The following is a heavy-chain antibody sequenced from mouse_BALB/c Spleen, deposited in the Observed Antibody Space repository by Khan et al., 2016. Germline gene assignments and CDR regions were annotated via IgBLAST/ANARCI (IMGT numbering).Heavy chain of an antibody. CDR3: ATCDYDSSAFAY. V-gene: IGHV3-8*02. D-gene: IGHD2-4*01. Sequence: VQLKESGPSLAKPSQTLSLTCSVTGDSITSGHWNWIRKFPGNKFDFMGYISHSGDSYYNPSLNSRISITRDTSKNQYYLQLNSVTTEDTATYCCATCDYDSSAFAYWGQGTLVTVSA. CDR2: ISHSGDS. J-gene: IGHJ3*01. CDR1: GDSITSGH.